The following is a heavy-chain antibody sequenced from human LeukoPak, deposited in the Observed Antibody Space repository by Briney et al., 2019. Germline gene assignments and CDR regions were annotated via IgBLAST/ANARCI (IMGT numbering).Heavy chain of an antibody. CDR2: ISGSGGST. J-gene: IGHJ6*02. CDR3: AKDTRGGLEYYYYYGMDV. CDR1: GFTFSSYA. V-gene: IGHV3-23*01. Sequence: PGGSLRLSCAASGFTFSSYAMSWVRQAPGKGLEWVSAISGSGGSTYYADSVKGRFTISRDNSKNTLYLQMNSLRAEDTAVYYCAKDTRGGLEYYYYYGMDVWGQGTTVTVSS.